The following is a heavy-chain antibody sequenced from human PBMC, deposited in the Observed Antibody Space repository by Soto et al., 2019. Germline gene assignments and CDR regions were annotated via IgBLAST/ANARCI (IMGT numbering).Heavy chain of an antibody. Sequence: GASVKVSCKASGYTFTSYGISWVRQAPGQGLEWMGWISAYNGNTNYAQKLQGRVTMTTDTSTSTAYMELRSLRSDDTAVYYCARRIVLVPAARHYGMDVWGLGTTVTVSS. CDR1: GYTFTSYG. CDR3: ARRIVLVPAARHYGMDV. CDR2: ISAYNGNT. J-gene: IGHJ6*02. V-gene: IGHV1-18*01. D-gene: IGHD2-2*01.